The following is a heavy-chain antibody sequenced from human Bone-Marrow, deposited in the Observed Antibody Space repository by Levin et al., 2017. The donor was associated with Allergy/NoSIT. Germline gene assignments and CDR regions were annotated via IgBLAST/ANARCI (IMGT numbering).Heavy chain of an antibody. CDR3: AKGGDTYDNSGHYGCMDC. Sequence: GGSLRLSCAASGFTFSRYAMIWVRQAPGKGLEWVSAISGSGGSTYYADSVKGRFIISRDNSKNTLYLQMNSLRADDTAVYYCAKGGDTYDNSGHYGCMDCWGQGTLVTVSS. V-gene: IGHV3-23*01. J-gene: IGHJ4*02. D-gene: IGHD3-22*01. CDR1: GFTFSRYA. CDR2: ISGSGGST.